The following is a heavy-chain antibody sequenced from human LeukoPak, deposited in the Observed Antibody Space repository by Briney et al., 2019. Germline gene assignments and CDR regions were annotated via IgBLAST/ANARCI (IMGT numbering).Heavy chain of an antibody. J-gene: IGHJ5*02. CDR2: ISWNSGSI. Sequence: GGSLRLSCAASGFTFDDYAMHWVRQAPGKGLEWVSGISWNSGSIGYADSVKGRFTISRDNAKNSLYLQMNSLRAEDTAVYYCARDSGSYWFDPWGQGTLVTVSS. D-gene: IGHD1-26*01. V-gene: IGHV3-9*01. CDR1: GFTFDDYA. CDR3: ARDSGSYWFDP.